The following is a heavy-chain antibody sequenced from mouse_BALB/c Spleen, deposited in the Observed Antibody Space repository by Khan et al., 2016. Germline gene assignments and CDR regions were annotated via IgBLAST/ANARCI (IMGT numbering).Heavy chain of an antibody. CDR1: GFTFSSFG. CDR2: ISSGSSTI. J-gene: IGHJ2*01. Sequence: EVELVESGGGLVQPGGSRKLSCAASGFTFSSFGMHWVRQAPEKGLEWVAYISSGSSTIYYADTVKGRLTISRDNPKNTLFLQITSLSSEDTAMYYCARRYGSSYFDYWGQGTTLTVSS. CDR3: ARRYGSSYFDY. D-gene: IGHD1-1*01. V-gene: IGHV5-17*02.